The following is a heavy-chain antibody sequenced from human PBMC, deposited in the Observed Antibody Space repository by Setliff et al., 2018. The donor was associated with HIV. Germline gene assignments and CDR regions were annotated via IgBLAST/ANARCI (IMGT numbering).Heavy chain of an antibody. CDR1: GGSFSNYR. J-gene: IGHJ5*02. Sequence: KPSETLSLTCTIFGGSFSNYRWSWIRQPAGRGLEWIGRIYRSGTTDYEPSLKSRVSMSLDTSRNQFSLKLTSVTAEDTAVYYCARDRHYSGLGSYGPWGPGILVTVSS. D-gene: IGHD3-10*01. V-gene: IGHV4-4*07. CDR3: ARDRHYSGLGSYGP. CDR2: IYRSGTT.